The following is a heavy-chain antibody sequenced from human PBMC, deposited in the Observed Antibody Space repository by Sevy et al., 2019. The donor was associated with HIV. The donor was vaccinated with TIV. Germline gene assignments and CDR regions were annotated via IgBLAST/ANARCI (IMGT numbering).Heavy chain of an antibody. Sequence: SETLSLTCTVSGGSISSGDYYWSWIRQPPGKGLEWIGYIYYSGSTYYNPSLKSRVTISVDTSKNQFSLKLSSVTAADSAVYYCASYIAAAAPGWLDPWGQGTLVTVSS. D-gene: IGHD6-13*01. CDR2: IYYSGST. V-gene: IGHV4-30-4*01. CDR3: ASYIAAAAPGWLDP. CDR1: GGSISSGDYY. J-gene: IGHJ5*02.